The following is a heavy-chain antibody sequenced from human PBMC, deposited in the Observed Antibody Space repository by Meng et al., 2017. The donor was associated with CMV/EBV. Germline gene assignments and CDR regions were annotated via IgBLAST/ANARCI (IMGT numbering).Heavy chain of an antibody. D-gene: IGHD1-1*01. CDR2: IIPIFGTA. CDR3: ARDRNNWTLFRYYYYGMDV. J-gene: IGHJ6*02. CDR1: GGTFSSYA. Sequence: SVKVSCKASGGTFSSYAISWVRQAPGQGLEWMGGIIPIFGTANYAQKFQGRVTITTDESTSTAYMELNSLRAEDTAVYYCARDRNNWTLFRYYYYGMDVWGQGTTVTVSS. V-gene: IGHV1-69*05.